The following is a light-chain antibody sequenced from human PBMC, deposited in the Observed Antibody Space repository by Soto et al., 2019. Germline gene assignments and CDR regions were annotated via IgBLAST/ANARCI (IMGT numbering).Light chain of an antibody. J-gene: IGLJ1*01. CDR2: DVS. V-gene: IGLV2-11*01. CDR1: SSDVGGFDY. Sequence: QSALTQPRSVSGSPGQSGTFSCTRTSSDVGGFDYVSWVQQHPGKVPKLMIYDVSKRPSGVPDRFSGSKSGNTASLTISGLQAEDEADYYCCSYAGTFRGYVFGTGTKVTVL. CDR3: CSYAGTFRGYV.